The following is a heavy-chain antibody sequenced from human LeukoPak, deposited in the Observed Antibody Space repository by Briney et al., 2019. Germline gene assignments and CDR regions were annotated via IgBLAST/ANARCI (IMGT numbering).Heavy chain of an antibody. Sequence: SSETLSLTCNVSGGSISSYYWSWIRQPPGQGLEWIGYIYSSGSTNYNPSLKSRVTISVDMSKSPFSLELSSVTAADTAVYYCARYGDSGYYYGLDVWGQRATVTVSS. CDR1: GGSISSYY. CDR3: ARYGDSGYYYGLDV. CDR2: IYSSGST. D-gene: IGHD2-21*02. J-gene: IGHJ6*02. V-gene: IGHV4-4*08.